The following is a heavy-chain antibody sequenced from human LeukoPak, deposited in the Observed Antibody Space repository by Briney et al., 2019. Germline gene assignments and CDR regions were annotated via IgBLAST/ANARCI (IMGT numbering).Heavy chain of an antibody. Sequence: GGSLRLSCAASGFTVSNNYMTWVRQAPGKGLEWVSVLYGGGSTYYADFVKGRFTISRDNSKNALYLQMNSLRPEDTAVYYCAKDAGSSSAGYYYFLDVWGKGTTVTVSS. CDR2: LYGGGST. J-gene: IGHJ6*03. CDR1: GFTVSNNY. D-gene: IGHD6-6*01. V-gene: IGHV3-53*01. CDR3: AKDAGSSSAGYYYFLDV.